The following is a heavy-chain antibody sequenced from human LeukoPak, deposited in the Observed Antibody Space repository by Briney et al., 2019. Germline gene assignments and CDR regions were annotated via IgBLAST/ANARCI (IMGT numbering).Heavy chain of an antibody. CDR1: GFTFSSYG. J-gene: IGHJ6*03. Sequence: PGGSLRLSCAASGFTFSSYGMHWVRQAPGKGLEWVAFIRYDGSNKYFADSVKGRFTISRDSSKNTLYLQMNSLRAEDTALYYCARDRGGIGYYMDVWGKGTTVTVSS. CDR2: IRYDGSNK. D-gene: IGHD3-16*02. CDR3: ARDRGGIGYYMDV. V-gene: IGHV3-30*02.